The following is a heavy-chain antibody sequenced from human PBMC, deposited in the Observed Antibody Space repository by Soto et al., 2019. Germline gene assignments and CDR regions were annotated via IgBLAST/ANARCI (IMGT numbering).Heavy chain of an antibody. CDR3: ARDMHSSSWYPLPGYNWFDP. D-gene: IGHD6-13*01. V-gene: IGHV3-48*01. CDR1: GFTFSSYS. Sequence: EVQLVESGGGLVQPGGSLRLSCAASGFTFSSYSMNWVRQAPGKGLEWVSYISSSSSTIYYADSVKGRFTISRDNAKNSLYLQMNSLRAEDTAVYYCARDMHSSSWYPLPGYNWFDPWGQGTLVTVSS. J-gene: IGHJ5*02. CDR2: ISSSSSTI.